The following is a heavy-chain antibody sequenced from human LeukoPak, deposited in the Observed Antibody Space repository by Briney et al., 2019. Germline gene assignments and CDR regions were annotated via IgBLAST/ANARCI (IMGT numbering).Heavy chain of an antibody. D-gene: IGHD5-12*01. CDR3: AKESDSGYHSEGPKN. CDR2: VRNDGSNG. J-gene: IGHJ4*02. V-gene: IGHV3-30*02. Sequence: PGGSLRLSCAASGFVFSDYGMHWVRQAPGKELEWVAFVRNDGSNGYYVGSVKGRFTISRDKSKNTLYLQMNSLGAEDTAVYSCAKESDSGYHSEGPKNWGLGTLVTVSS. CDR1: GFVFSDYG.